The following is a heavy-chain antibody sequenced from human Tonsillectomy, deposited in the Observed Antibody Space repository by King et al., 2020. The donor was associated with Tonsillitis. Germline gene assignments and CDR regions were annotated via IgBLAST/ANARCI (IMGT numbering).Heavy chain of an antibody. Sequence: VQLQESGPGLVKPSETLSLTCTVSGGSISSHFWSWIRQPAGKGLEWIGRIYSSGTTNYNPSFRNRVTISVDTSKNHLSLRLSSVTAADTAVDYCARDGMSTMTTFFDCWGQGTLVTVSS. CDR1: GGSISSHF. J-gene: IGHJ4*02. CDR2: IYSSGTT. CDR3: ARDGMSTMTTFFDC. D-gene: IGHD5-24*01. V-gene: IGHV4-4*07.